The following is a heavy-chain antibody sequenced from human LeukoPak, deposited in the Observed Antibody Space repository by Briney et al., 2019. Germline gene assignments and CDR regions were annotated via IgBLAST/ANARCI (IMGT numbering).Heavy chain of an antibody. J-gene: IGHJ4*02. D-gene: IGHD3-22*01. Sequence: GGSLRLSCAASGFTFSRFGMHWVRQAPGKGPEWVAVIWYDGSNKYYADSVKGRFTISRDNSKNTLYLEMNSLRAEDTAVYYCARDYYYDSSGYWDYYFDYWGQGTLVSVSS. V-gene: IGHV3-33*01. CDR2: IWYDGSNK. CDR1: GFTFSRFG. CDR3: ARDYYYDSSGYWDYYFDY.